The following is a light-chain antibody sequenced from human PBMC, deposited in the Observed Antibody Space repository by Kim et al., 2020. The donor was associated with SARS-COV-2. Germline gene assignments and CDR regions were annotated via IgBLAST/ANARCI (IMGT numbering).Light chain of an antibody. J-gene: IGKJ4*01. V-gene: IGKV3D-20*02. Sequence: GERATLSCRASQSVSSSYLAWYQQKPGQAPRLLIYGASSRATGIPDRFSGSGSGTDFTLTISRLEPEDFGVYFCQQHSKWPPAPSFGGGTKMDIK. CDR3: QQHSKWPPAPS. CDR1: QSVSSSY. CDR2: GAS.